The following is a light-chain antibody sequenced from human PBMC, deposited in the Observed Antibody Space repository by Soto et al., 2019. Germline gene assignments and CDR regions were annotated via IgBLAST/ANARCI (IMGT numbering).Light chain of an antibody. CDR1: SSNIGAGYD. V-gene: IGLV1-40*01. CDR3: QSYDSSLSASYV. CDR2: DNN. J-gene: IGLJ1*01. Sequence: QSVLTQPPSVSWAPGQSVTISCTGSSSNIGAGYDVHWYQQLPGTAPKLLIYDNNNRPSGVPGRFSGSKSGTSASLAITGLQAEDEADYYCQSYDSSLSASYVFGTGTKVTVL.